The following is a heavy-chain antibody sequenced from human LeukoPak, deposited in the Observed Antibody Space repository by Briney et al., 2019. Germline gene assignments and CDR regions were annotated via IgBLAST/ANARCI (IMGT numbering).Heavy chain of an antibody. D-gene: IGHD6-19*01. CDR3: ARVVSQWPSWFDP. V-gene: IGHV4-59*01. Sequence: SETLSLTYTVSGGSIGSYYWSWVRQPPGKGLEWIGYIYYSGNTNYNPSLKSRVTISVDNSKNQVSLKLRSVTAADTAVYYCARVVSQWPSWFDPWGQGTLVTVSS. CDR1: GGSIGSYY. J-gene: IGHJ5*02. CDR2: IYYSGNT.